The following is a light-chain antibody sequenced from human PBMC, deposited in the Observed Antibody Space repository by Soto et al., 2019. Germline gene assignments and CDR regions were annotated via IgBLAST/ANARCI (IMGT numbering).Light chain of an antibody. J-gene: IGKJ1*01. V-gene: IGKV1-5*01. CDR3: QQYNSWWT. CDR1: QSISGW. Sequence: EILMTQSPATLSASVGDRVTITCRASQSISGWLAWYQQKPGKAPKLLIYDASSLESGVPSRFSGSGSGTIFTITISSLQPDDFATYYCQQYNSWWTFGQGTKVDIK. CDR2: DAS.